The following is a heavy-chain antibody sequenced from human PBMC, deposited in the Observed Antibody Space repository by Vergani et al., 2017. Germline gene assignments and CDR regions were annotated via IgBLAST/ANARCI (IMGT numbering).Heavy chain of an antibody. CDR2: IYYSGST. V-gene: IGHV4-39*01. D-gene: IGHD6-13*01. J-gene: IGHJ4*02. CDR3: ARRRDSWYPSPTSHFDY. Sequence: QLQLQESGPGLVKPSETLSLTCTVSGGSISSSSYYWGWIRQPPGHGLEWIGSIYYSGSTYYNPSLKSRVTISVATSKNQFSLKLSSVTAADTAVYYCARRRDSWYPSPTSHFDYWGQGTLVTVSS. CDR1: GGSISSSSYY.